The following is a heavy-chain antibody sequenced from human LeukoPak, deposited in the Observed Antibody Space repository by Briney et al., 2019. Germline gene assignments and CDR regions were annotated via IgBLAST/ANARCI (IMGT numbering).Heavy chain of an antibody. CDR1: GFTFDDYA. V-gene: IGHV3-9*01. D-gene: IGHD3-10*01. CDR3: ARVVAPYITMVRAVFDY. CDR2: ISWNSDRI. J-gene: IGHJ4*02. Sequence: GGSLRLSCAASGFTFDDYAMHWVRQAPGKGLEWVSGISWNSDRIGYADSVKGRFTISRDNAKNSLYLQMNSLRAEDTAVYYCARVVAPYITMVRAVFDYWGQGTLVTVSS.